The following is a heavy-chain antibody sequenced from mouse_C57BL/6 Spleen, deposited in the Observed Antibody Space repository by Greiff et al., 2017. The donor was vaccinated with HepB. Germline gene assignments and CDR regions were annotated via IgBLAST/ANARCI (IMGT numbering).Heavy chain of an antibody. D-gene: IGHD2-12*01. CDR1: GFTFSSYG. CDR3: ARHFRDDGGAMDY. J-gene: IGHJ4*01. V-gene: IGHV5-6*01. CDR2: ISSGGSYT. Sequence: EVQLVESGGDLVKPGGSLKLSCAASGFTFSSYGMSWVRQTPDKRLEWVATISSGGSYTYYPDSVKGRFTISRDNAKNTLYLQMSSLKSEDTAMYYCARHFRDDGGAMDYWGQGTSVTVSS.